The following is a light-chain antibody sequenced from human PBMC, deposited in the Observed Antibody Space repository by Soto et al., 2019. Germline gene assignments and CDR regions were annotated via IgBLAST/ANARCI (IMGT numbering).Light chain of an antibody. CDR3: QQYDDRLT. Sequence: DLQMTQSPSSLSASVGDRVIITCQASQGINNYLNWYQQKPGKAPKLLIYDASNLETGVPSRFSGTGSGTDFTFTISSLQPEDIATYYCQQYDDRLTFGGGTKVEI. J-gene: IGKJ4*01. V-gene: IGKV1-33*01. CDR1: QGINNY. CDR2: DAS.